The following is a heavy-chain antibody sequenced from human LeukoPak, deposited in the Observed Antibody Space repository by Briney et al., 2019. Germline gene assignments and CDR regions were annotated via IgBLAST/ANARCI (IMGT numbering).Heavy chain of an antibody. Sequence: GGSLRLSCAASGFTFSSYAMSWVRQAPGKGLEWVSAISGSGGSTYYADSVKGRFTISRDNCKNTLYLQMNSLRAEDTAVYYCATAGTYYYGSGSPIFDYWGQGTLVTVSS. CDR3: ATAGTYYYGSGSPIFDY. D-gene: IGHD3-10*01. CDR1: GFTFSSYA. CDR2: ISGSGGST. J-gene: IGHJ4*02. V-gene: IGHV3-23*01.